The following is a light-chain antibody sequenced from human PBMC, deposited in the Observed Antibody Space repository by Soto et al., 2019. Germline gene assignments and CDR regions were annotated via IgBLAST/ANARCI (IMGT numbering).Light chain of an antibody. CDR2: AAS. CDR3: HQTYSTPRT. J-gene: IGKJ2*01. V-gene: IGKV1-39*01. Sequence: DIQMTQSPSSLSASVGDRVTITCRASQSISSYLNWYQQKPGKAPKLLIYAASSLQSGVPSRFSGSGSGTDFTLTISSLQPEDFATYYSHQTYSTPRTFGQGTTLEIK. CDR1: QSISSY.